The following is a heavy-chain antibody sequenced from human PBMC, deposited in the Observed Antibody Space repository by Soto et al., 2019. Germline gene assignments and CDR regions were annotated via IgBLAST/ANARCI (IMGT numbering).Heavy chain of an antibody. CDR1: GFSVSDNY. J-gene: IGHJ4*02. D-gene: IGHD1-1*01. V-gene: IGHV3-53*01. Sequence: PGGSLRLSCAASGFSVSDNYMSWVRQAPGKGLQWVAVIYVSGAAYSGEPVKGRFIISRDNSKNSLFLQINNLKTEDTAVYFCARGISSDAYNPLGYWGQGTLVTVSS. CDR2: IYVSGAA. CDR3: ARGISSDAYNPLGY.